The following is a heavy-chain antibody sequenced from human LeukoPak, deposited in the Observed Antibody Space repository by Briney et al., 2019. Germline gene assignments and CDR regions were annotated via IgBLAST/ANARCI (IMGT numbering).Heavy chain of an antibody. Sequence: GGSLRLSCAASGFTFDDYGMSWVRQAPGKGLEWVSGINWNGGSTGYADSVKGRFTISRDNAENSLYLQMNSLRAEDTALYYCARPGPTFGGVITYFDYWGQGTLVTVSS. CDR1: GFTFDDYG. CDR2: INWNGGST. J-gene: IGHJ4*02. CDR3: ARPGPTFGGVITYFDY. D-gene: IGHD3-16*02. V-gene: IGHV3-20*04.